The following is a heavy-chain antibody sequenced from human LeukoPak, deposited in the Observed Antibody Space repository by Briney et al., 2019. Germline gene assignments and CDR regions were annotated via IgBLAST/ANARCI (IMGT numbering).Heavy chain of an antibody. CDR3: ARGRSYGFDFDS. CDR1: GASINTCCYY. Sequence: SETPSLTCDVSGASINTCCYYWTWIRQPPGKGLEWIGYKYYSGSTRYNSSLRSRLTISLDTSKNQFSLRLTSVTAADTAVYYCARGRSYGFDFDSRGPGTLVIVSS. D-gene: IGHD5-18*01. J-gene: IGHJ4*02. CDR2: KYYSGST. V-gene: IGHV4-61*01.